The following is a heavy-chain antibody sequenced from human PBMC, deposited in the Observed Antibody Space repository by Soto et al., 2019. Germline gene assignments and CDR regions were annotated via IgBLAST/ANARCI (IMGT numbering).Heavy chain of an antibody. CDR1: GGSLSSSAYS. CDR2: IYQSGST. J-gene: IGHJ3*02. V-gene: IGHV4-30-2*01. CDR3: ARELLFYDSDGFYWDDLFDI. D-gene: IGHD3-22*01. Sequence: SETLSLTCGVSGGSLSSSAYSWSWIRQPPGKGLEWIGFIYQSGSTYYNPSLKSRVTMSLDRPKNQFSLKLSSVTAADTAVYYCARELLFYDSDGFYWDDLFDIRGQGTMVPVSS.